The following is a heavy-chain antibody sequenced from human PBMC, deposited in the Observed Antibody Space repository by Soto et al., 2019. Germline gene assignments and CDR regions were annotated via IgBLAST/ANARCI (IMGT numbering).Heavy chain of an antibody. CDR2: IYSAGSA. CDR1: GFTVSSYH. J-gene: IGHJ4*02. D-gene: IGHD6-13*01. Sequence: GGSLRLACAASGFTVSSYHMSWGRQAPGKGLEWVSIIYSAGSADFADSVKGRFTISRDNSKNTLYLQMSSLRAEDTAVYYCTRVYSSSYHYFDSWGQGTLVTVS. V-gene: IGHV3-66*01. CDR3: TRVYSSSYHYFDS.